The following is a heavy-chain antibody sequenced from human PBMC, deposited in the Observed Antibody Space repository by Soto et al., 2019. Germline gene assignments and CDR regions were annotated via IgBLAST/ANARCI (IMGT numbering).Heavy chain of an antibody. CDR3: ARDSLQWLVV. D-gene: IGHD6-19*01. CDR2: INPNSGGT. V-gene: IGHV1-2*04. Sequence: GASVKVSCKASGYTFTGYYMHWVRQAPGQGLEWMGWINPNSGGTNYAQKFQGWVTMTRDTSISTVYMELSSLRSEDTAVYYCARDSLQWLVVWGQGTTVTVSS. J-gene: IGHJ6*02. CDR1: GYTFTGYY.